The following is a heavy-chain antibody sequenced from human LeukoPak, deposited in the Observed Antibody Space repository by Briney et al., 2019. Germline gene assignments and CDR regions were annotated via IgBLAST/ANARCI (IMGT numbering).Heavy chain of an antibody. Sequence: GGSLRLSCAASGFSFSSYAMSWVRQTPGKGLEWVSAISGSGGSTYYADSVKGRFTISRDNSKNTLYLQMNSLRAEDTAVYYCAKDLDDSSGYYSDYWGQGTLVTVSS. V-gene: IGHV3-23*01. CDR1: GFSFSSYA. D-gene: IGHD3-22*01. CDR3: AKDLDDSSGYYSDY. CDR2: ISGSGGST. J-gene: IGHJ4*02.